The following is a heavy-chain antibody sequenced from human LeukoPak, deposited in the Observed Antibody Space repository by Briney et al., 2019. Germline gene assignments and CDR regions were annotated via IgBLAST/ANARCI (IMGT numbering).Heavy chain of an antibody. D-gene: IGHD6-13*01. V-gene: IGHV1-8*03. Sequence: ASVKVSCKTSGYTFANYDINWVRQATGQGPEWMGWMNPNSGNIGYAQKFQGRVTITRNTSISTAYMELSSLRSEDTAVYYCARDLGGQAGTVDYWGQGTLVTVSS. CDR2: MNPNSGNI. CDR1: GYTFANYD. J-gene: IGHJ4*02. CDR3: ARDLGGQAGTVDY.